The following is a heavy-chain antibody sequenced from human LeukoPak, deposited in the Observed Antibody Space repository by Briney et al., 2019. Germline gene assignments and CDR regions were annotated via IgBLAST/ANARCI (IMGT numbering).Heavy chain of an antibody. CDR2: ISSDGSWT. V-gene: IGHV3-74*01. Sequence: GGSLRLSCAASGFTFSSYWMDWVRQAPEKGLVWVSRISSDGSWTRYADSVKGRFTISRDNAQNTLYLQMNSLRAEDTAVYYCVSCGRPWGQGTLVTVSS. D-gene: IGHD6-25*01. J-gene: IGHJ5*02. CDR3: VSCGRP. CDR1: GFTFSSYW.